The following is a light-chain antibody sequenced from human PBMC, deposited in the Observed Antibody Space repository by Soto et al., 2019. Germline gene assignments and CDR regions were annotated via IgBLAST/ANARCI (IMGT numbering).Light chain of an antibody. V-gene: IGKV3-20*01. Sequence: ESVLTQSPGTLSLSPGERATFSCRASQSGSSNYLAGYQQKPGQAPRLLIYGAFKRDTGLPDRFSGSGSGTDLTITISRMEPEDFAVYCCQQYGSSPRTFGQGTKVEIK. CDR2: GAF. CDR1: QSGSSNY. CDR3: QQYGSSPRT. J-gene: IGKJ1*01.